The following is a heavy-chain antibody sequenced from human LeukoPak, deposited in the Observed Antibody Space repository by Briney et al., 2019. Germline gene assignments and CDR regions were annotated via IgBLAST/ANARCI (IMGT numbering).Heavy chain of an antibody. V-gene: IGHV4-34*01. Sequence: SETLSLTCAVYGGSFSGYYWSWIRQPPGKGLEWIGEINHSGSTNYNPSLKSRVTISVDTSKNQFSLKLSSVTAADTAVYYCARSLWFREFYNYWGQGTLVTVSS. D-gene: IGHD3-10*01. CDR3: ARSLWFREFYNY. CDR1: GGSFSGYY. CDR2: INHSGST. J-gene: IGHJ4*02.